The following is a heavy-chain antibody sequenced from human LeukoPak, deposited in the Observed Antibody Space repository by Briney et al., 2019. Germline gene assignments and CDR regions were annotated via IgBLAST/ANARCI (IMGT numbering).Heavy chain of an antibody. J-gene: IGHJ4*02. D-gene: IGHD1-26*01. V-gene: IGHV5-51*01. CDR3: ARHPRSGRYRSPRYYFDY. CDR1: GYSFTSYW. Sequence: GESLKISCKGSGYSFTSYWIGWVRQMPGKGLEWMGIIYPGDSDTRYSPSFQGQVTISADKSISTAYLQWSSLKASDTAMYYCARHPRSGRYRSPRYYFDYWGQGTLVTVSS. CDR2: IYPGDSDT.